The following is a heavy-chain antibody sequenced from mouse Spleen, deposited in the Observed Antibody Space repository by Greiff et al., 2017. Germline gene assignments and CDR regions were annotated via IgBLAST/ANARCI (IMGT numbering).Heavy chain of an antibody. CDR2: INPSSGYT. CDR1: GYTFTSYT. Sequence: VKLMESGAELARPGASVKMSCKASGYTFTSYTMHWVKQRPGQGLEWIGYINPSSGYTKYNQKFKDKATLTADKSSSTAYMQLSSLTSEDSAVYYCARDDDGYLYAMDYWGQGTSVTVSS. D-gene: IGHD2-3*01. CDR3: ARDDDGYLYAMDY. J-gene: IGHJ4*01. V-gene: IGHV1-4*01.